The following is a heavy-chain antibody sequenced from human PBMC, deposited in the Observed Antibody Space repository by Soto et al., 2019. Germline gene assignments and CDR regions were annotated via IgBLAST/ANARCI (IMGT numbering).Heavy chain of an antibody. J-gene: IGHJ4*02. CDR1: GYTFTGYY. CDR2: INPNSGGT. V-gene: IGHV1-2*02. CDR3: ARDPAYGALDF. Sequence: ASVKVSCKASGYTFTGYYMHWVRQAPGQGLEWMGWINPNSGGTNYAQKFQGRVTMTRDTSISTAYMELSRLRTEDTAVYYCARDPAYGALDFWGQGTLVTVSS. D-gene: IGHD4-17*01.